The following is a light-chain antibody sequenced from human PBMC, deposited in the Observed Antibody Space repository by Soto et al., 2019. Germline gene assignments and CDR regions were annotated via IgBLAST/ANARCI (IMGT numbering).Light chain of an antibody. CDR1: SSDVGSYNY. CDR3: SSYTSSNTYV. J-gene: IGLJ1*01. V-gene: IGLV2-14*01. CDR2: DVS. Sequence: QSVLTQPASVSGSPGQSITISCTGTSSDVGSYNYVSWYQQDPGKAPKLMIYDVSNRPSGVSNRFSGSKSGNTASLTISGLQAEDEADYYCSSYTSSNTYVFGTGTKLTVL.